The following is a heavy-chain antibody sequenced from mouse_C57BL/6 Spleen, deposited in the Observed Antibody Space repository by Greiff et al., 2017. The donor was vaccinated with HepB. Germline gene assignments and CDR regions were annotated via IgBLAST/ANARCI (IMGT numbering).Heavy chain of an antibody. CDR3: ARVRYYGSSYEDY. D-gene: IGHD1-1*01. CDR1: GYSITSGYY. V-gene: IGHV3-6*01. CDR2: ISYDGSN. J-gene: IGHJ2*01. Sequence: ESGPGLVKPSQSLSLTCSVTGYSITSGYYWNWIRQFPGNKLEWMGYISYDGSNNYNPSLKNRISITRDTSKNQFFLKLNSVTTEDTATYYCARVRYYGSSYEDYWGQGTTLTVSS.